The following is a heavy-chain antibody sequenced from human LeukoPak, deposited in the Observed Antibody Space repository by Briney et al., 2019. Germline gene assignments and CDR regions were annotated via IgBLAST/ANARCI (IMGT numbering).Heavy chain of an antibody. J-gene: IGHJ4*02. CDR1: GFTFSSYA. V-gene: IGHV3-23*01. CDR2: ISGSGGST. Sequence: PGGSLRLSCAASGFTFSSYAMSWVRQAPGKGREWVSAISGSGGSTYYADSVRGRFTISRDNSKNTLYLQMNGLRAEDTAVYYCAKDQVPYYDSSGYDYWGQGTLVTVSS. CDR3: AKDQVPYYDSSGYDY. D-gene: IGHD3-22*01.